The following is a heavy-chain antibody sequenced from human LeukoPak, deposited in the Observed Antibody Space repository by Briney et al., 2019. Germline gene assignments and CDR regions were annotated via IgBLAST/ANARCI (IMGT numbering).Heavy chain of an antibody. CDR2: ISYDGSNK. CDR3: ARVYGYSGWYSAEEVWAFDI. D-gene: IGHD6-19*01. CDR1: GFSFDSFA. V-gene: IGHV3-30-3*01. Sequence: PGGSLRLSCAASGFSFDSFAMHWVRQAPGKGLEWVALISYDGSNKYYADSVKGRFTISRDNSKNTLYLQIDSLRTEDTAVYYCARVYGYSGWYSAEEVWAFDIWGQGTMVTVSS. J-gene: IGHJ3*02.